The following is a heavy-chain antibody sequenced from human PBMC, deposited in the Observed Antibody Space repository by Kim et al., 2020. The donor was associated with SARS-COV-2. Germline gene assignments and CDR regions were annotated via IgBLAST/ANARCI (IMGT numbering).Heavy chain of an antibody. J-gene: IGHJ4*02. CDR3: VKDIAVADFYYFDY. D-gene: IGHD6-19*01. V-gene: IGHV3-9*01. CDR2: ISWNSGKI. Sequence: SLKISCAASGFIFDDYAMHWVRQAPGKGLEWVSGISWNSGKIAYADSVKGRFSISRDNAKNSLYLQINSLRADDTAVYYCVKDIAVADFYYFDYWGQG. CDR1: GFIFDDYA.